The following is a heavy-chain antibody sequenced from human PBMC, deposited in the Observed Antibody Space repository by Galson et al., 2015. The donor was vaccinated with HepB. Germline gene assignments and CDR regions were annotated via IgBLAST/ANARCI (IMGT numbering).Heavy chain of an antibody. V-gene: IGHV1-46*01. D-gene: IGHD3-22*01. CDR2: INPSGGST. CDR3: ARNRARYYDSSGYYLAHRLAFDI. CDR1: GYTFTSYY. Sequence: SVKVSCKASGYTFTSYYMHWVRQAPGQGLEWMGIINPSGGSTSYAQKFQGRVTMTRDTSTSTVYMELSSLRSEDTAVYYCARNRARYYDSSGYYLAHRLAFDIWGQGTMVTVSS. J-gene: IGHJ3*02.